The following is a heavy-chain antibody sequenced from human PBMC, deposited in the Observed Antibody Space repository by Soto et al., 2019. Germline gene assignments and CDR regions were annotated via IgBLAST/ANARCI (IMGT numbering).Heavy chain of an antibody. D-gene: IGHD5-18*01. J-gene: IGHJ4*02. V-gene: IGHV3-30-3*01. Sequence: PGGSLRLSCAASGFTFSSYAMHWVRQAPGKGLEWVAVISYDGSNKYYADSVKGRFTISRDNSKNTLYLQMNSLRAEDTAVYYCARESRGYSYGQYYFDYWGQGTLVTVSS. CDR3: ARESRGYSYGQYYFDY. CDR2: ISYDGSNK. CDR1: GFTFSSYA.